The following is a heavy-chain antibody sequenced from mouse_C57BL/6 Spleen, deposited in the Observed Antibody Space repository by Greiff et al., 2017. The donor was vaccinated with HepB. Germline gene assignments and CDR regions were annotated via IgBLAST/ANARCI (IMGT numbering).Heavy chain of an antibody. CDR1: GYTFTSYW. CDR3: ARWGLTTVVADY. CDR2: IYPGSGST. D-gene: IGHD1-1*01. V-gene: IGHV1-55*01. Sequence: QVQLQQSGAELVKPGASVKMSCKASGYTFTSYWITWVKQRPGQGLEWIGDIYPGSGSTNYNEKFKSKATLTVDTSSSTAYMQLSSLTSEDSAVYYCARWGLTTVVADYWGQGTTLTVSS. J-gene: IGHJ2*01.